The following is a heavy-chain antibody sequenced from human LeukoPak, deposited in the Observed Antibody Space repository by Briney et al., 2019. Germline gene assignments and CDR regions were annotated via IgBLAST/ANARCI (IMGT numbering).Heavy chain of an antibody. CDR3: ARRGRIPDY. V-gene: IGHV4-59*01. CDR1: GDSISSYY. J-gene: IGHJ4*02. D-gene: IGHD2-21*01. CDR2: VYYSGNT. Sequence: SETLSLTCTVSGDSISSYYWSWIRQPPGKGLEWIGFVYYSGNTIYNPSLKSRVTMSVDTSKNQFSLKLSSVTAADTAMYYCARRGRIPDYWGQGTLVTVSS.